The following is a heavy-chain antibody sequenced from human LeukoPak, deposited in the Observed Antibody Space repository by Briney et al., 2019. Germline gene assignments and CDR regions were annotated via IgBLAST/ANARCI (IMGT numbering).Heavy chain of an antibody. J-gene: IGHJ5*02. D-gene: IGHD3-10*01. CDR1: GGSISSYY. CDR3: ARHGSVRSPLGP. Sequence: SETLSLTCTVSGGSISSYYWSWIRQPPGKGLEWIGYIYATGSTNYNPSLKSRVTKSVDTSKNQFSLNLRSVTAADTAVYYCARHGSVRSPLGPWGQGTLVTVSS. CDR2: IYATGST. V-gene: IGHV4-4*09.